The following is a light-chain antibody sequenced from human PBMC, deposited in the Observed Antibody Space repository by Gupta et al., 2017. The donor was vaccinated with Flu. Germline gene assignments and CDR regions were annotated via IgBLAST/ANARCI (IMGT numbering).Light chain of an antibody. V-gene: IGKV1-5*03. CDR3: QQDNSYRT. CDR2: KAS. J-gene: IGKJ1*01. CDR1: QSISSW. Sequence: DIQMTPSPSTLSASVGDRVTITCRASQSISSWLAWYQQKPGKPPQLLIYKASRLESGVPPRFSGSGAGTEFTLTISCRQTDDFAIYYCQQDNSYRTFGQGTKVEIK.